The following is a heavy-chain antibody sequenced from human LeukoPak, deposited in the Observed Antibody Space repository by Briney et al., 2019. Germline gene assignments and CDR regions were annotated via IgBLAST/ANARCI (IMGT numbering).Heavy chain of an antibody. CDR2: IIHRGST. CDR3: ATYSTGFDI. J-gene: IGHJ3*02. Sequence: SETLSLTCAVYGGSFSDYYWTWIRQPPGKGLEEIGEIIHRGSTHYNPSLKSRVTISVDTSKKQFSLKLSSVTAADTAVYYCATYSTGFDIWGQGTVVTVSS. CDR1: GGSFSDYY. D-gene: IGHD6-19*01. V-gene: IGHV4-34*12.